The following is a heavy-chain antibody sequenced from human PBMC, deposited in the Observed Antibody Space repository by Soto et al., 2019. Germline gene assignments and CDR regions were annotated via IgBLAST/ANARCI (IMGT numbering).Heavy chain of an antibody. Sequence: QVQLVQSGAEVKKPGSSVKVSCKASGGTFSSYAISWVRQAPGQGLEWMGGIIPIFGTANYAQKFQGRVTITADESTSTAYMELSSLRSEDTAVYYCARDPKGQDPFRLYYDYGMDVWGQGTTVTVSS. J-gene: IGHJ6*02. CDR3: ARDPKGQDPFRLYYDYGMDV. V-gene: IGHV1-69*01. CDR1: GGTFSSYA. CDR2: IIPIFGTA.